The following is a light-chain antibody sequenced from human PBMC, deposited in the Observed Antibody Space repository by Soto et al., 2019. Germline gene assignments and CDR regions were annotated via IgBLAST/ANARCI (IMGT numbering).Light chain of an antibody. CDR3: QQRSNWPTIS. CDR1: QSVSRY. J-gene: IGKJ5*01. V-gene: IGKV3-11*01. CDR2: DAS. Sequence: EIVLTQSPATLSLSPGKISTLSCRASQSVSRYLAWYQQKPGQAPRLLIYDASNRATGIPARFSGSGSGTDFTLTISSLEPQDFAAYYCQQRSNWPTISFGQGTRLEIK.